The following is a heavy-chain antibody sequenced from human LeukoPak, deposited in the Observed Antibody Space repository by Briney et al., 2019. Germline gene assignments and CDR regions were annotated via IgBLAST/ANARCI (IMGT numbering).Heavy chain of an antibody. CDR2: TYYKSLWYS. CDR3: ARGLRGGIAVAVIRSPISAGKGFDY. V-gene: IGHV6-1*01. Sequence: PSQTLSLTCAISGDSVSSNSAAWNWIRQSPSGGLEWLGRTYYKSLWYSDYAVSVKSRITVNPDTSKNQFSLQLSSVTAADTAVYYCARGLRGGIAVAVIRSPISAGKGFDYWGQGTLVTVSS. J-gene: IGHJ4*02. CDR1: GDSVSSNSAA. D-gene: IGHD6-19*01.